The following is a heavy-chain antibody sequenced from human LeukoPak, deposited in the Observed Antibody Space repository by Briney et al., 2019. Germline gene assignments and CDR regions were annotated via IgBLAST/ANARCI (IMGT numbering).Heavy chain of an antibody. CDR3: ARDLGTIWRTLYYMDV. V-gene: IGHV1-18*01. Sequence: GASVKVSCKASGYTFTSYGISWVRQAPGRGLEWMGWISAYNGNTNYAQKLQGRVTMTTDTSTSTAYMELRSLRSDDTAVYYCARDLGTIWRTLYYMDVWGKGTTVTISS. CDR2: ISAYNGNT. J-gene: IGHJ6*03. D-gene: IGHD1-26*01. CDR1: GYTFTSYG.